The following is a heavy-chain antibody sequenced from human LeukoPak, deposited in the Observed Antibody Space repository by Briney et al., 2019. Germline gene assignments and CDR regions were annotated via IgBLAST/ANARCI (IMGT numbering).Heavy chain of an antibody. CDR1: GYTFTTYA. CDR2: ISANSGDT. V-gene: IGHV1-18*01. CDR3: AREGEDDSGNPLDH. J-gene: IGHJ4*02. Sequence: ASVKVSCKASGYTFTTYAISWVRQAPGQGLEWMGWISANSGDTNYAQSFQGRVSMTRDTSTTTVYMELRNLRSDDTAVYYCAREGEDDSGNPLDHWGKGTLVTVSS. D-gene: IGHD3-22*01.